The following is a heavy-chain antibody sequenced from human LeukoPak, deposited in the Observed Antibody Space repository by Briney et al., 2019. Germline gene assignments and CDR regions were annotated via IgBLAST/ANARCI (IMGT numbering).Heavy chain of an antibody. V-gene: IGHV1-2*02. CDR3: ARGSLYGNYVDY. CDR1: GYTFSGYY. J-gene: IGHJ4*02. Sequence: ASVKVSCKASGYTFSGYYMHWVRQAPGQGLEWMGWINPNSGGTNYAQKFQGRVTMTRDTSISTAYMELSRLRSDDTAVYYCARGSLYGNYVDYWGQGTLVTVSS. CDR2: INPNSGGT. D-gene: IGHD3-3*01.